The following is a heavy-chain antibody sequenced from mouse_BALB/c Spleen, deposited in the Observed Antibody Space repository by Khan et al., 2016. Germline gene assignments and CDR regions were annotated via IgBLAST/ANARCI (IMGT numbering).Heavy chain of an antibody. J-gene: IGHJ3*01. CDR3: AIGGDYGGFAS. Sequence: QIQLVQSGPELKKPGETVKISCKASGYTFTNYGMNWVKQAPGKGLKWMGWINTYTGEPTYADAFKGRFAFSLQTSASTAYLQINNLKNEDTATYFCAIGGDYGGFASWGQGTLVTVSA. CDR1: GYTFTNYG. CDR2: INTYTGEP. D-gene: IGHD2-13*01. V-gene: IGHV9-3-1*01.